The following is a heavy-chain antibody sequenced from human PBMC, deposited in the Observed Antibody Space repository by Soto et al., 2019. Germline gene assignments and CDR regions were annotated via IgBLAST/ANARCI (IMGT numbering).Heavy chain of an antibody. Sequence: QVQLVQSGAEVKKPGASVKVSCKASGYTFTSYGISWVRQAPGQGLEWMGWISAYNGNTNYAQKLQGRVTMTTDTPTSTGYVERRSLRSDDTAVYYCARVKDDFWRGGTYYDGMDVWGQGTTVTVSS. CDR3: ARVKDDFWRGGTYYDGMDV. J-gene: IGHJ6*02. CDR2: ISAYNGNT. CDR1: GYTFTSYG. D-gene: IGHD3-3*01. V-gene: IGHV1-18*04.